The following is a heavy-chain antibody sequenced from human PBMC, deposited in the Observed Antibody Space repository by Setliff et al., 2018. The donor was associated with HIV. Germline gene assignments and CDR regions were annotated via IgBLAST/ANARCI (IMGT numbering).Heavy chain of an antibody. Sequence: PSETLSLTCAVFGGSFSDFYWSWIRQPPGKGLEWIGEISYSGSTVYNPSLKSRVTMSVDASKNLVSLNLNSVTAADTAIYYCARGGARQVVIDRWFDPWGQGTPVTVSS. CDR3: ARGGARQVVIDRWFDP. D-gene: IGHD2-21*01. CDR2: ISYSGST. CDR1: GGSFSDFY. V-gene: IGHV4-34*01. J-gene: IGHJ5*02.